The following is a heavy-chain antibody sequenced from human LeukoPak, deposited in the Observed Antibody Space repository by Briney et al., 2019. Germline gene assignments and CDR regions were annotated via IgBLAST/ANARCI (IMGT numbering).Heavy chain of an antibody. CDR3: ARGGWFHDR. CDR1: NGSIGTTY. D-gene: IGHD6-19*01. V-gene: IGHV4-59*01. Sequence: SETLSLTCSVSNGSIGTTYWSWIRQPPGKGLEWIGNIHYSGNTNYNSSLKSRVTISVDTSKNQFSLKMISVTTADTAVYFCARGGWFHDRWGQGTLVTVSS. CDR2: IHYSGNT. J-gene: IGHJ5*02.